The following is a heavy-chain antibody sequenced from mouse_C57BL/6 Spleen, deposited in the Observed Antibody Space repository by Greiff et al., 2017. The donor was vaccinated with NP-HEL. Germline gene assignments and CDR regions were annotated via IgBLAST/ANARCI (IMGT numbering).Heavy chain of an antibody. Sequence: VQLQQSGPVLVKPGASVKMSCKASGYTFTDYYMNWVKQSHGKSLEWIGVINPYNGGTSYNQKFKGKATLTVDKSSSTAYMELNSLTSEDSAVYYCARRDGSSYRYAMDYWGQGTSVTVSS. CDR1: GYTFTDYY. D-gene: IGHD1-1*01. CDR2: INPYNGGT. J-gene: IGHJ4*01. CDR3: ARRDGSSYRYAMDY. V-gene: IGHV1-19*01.